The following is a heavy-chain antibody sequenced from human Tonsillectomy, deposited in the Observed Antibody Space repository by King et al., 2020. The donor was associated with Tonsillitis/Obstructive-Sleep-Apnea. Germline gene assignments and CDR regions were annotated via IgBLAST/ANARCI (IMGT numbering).Heavy chain of an antibody. CDR1: GFPVSSNY. CDR2: IYSGGST. D-gene: IGHD1-1*01. Sequence: VQLVESGGGLVQPGGSLRLSCAASGFPVSSNYMSWVRQAPGKGLEWVSVIYSGGSTYYADSVKGRFTISRDNSKNTLYLQMNSLRAEDTAVYYCARGTAEGYKVIPPYYDYMDVWGQGTTVTVSS. V-gene: IGHV3-66*01. CDR3: ARGTAEGYKVIPPYYDYMDV. J-gene: IGHJ6*03.